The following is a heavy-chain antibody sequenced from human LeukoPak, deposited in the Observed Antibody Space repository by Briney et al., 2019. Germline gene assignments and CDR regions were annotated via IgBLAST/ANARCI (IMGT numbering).Heavy chain of an antibody. Sequence: AASVKVSCKASGGTFSSYAISWVRQAPGQGLEWMGGIIPIFGTANYAQKFQGRVTITADESTSTAYMELSSLRSEDTAVYYCARARYYYGSGSFSLGPFDPWGQGTLVTVSS. CDR3: ARARYYYGSGSFSLGPFDP. D-gene: IGHD3-10*01. CDR1: GGTFSSYA. J-gene: IGHJ5*02. V-gene: IGHV1-69*13. CDR2: IIPIFGTA.